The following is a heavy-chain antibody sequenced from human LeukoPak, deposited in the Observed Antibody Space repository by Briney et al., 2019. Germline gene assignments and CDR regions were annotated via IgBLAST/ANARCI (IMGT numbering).Heavy chain of an antibody. CDR1: GGSFSGYY. V-gene: IGHV4-34*01. J-gene: IGHJ2*01. CDR3: ARPPYRTMVRGVTWYFDL. CDR2: INHSGST. D-gene: IGHD3-10*01. Sequence: SETLSLTCAVYGGSFSGYYWSWIRQPPGKGPEWIGEINHSGSTNYNPSLKSRVTISVDTSKNQFSLKLSSVTAADTAVYYCARPPYRTMVRGVTWYFDLWGRGTLVTVSS.